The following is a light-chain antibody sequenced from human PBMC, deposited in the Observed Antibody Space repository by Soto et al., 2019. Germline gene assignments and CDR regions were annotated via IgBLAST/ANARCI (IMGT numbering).Light chain of an antibody. V-gene: IGKV1-5*01. CDR1: QSISSW. CDR3: QQYNSDRYT. Sequence: DIQMTQSPSTLSASVGDRVTITCRASQSISSWLAWYQQKPGKAPKLLIYDASSLESGVPSRFSGSGSGTEFTLTISSLQPDDFATYYCQQYNSDRYTFGKGTKLEIK. CDR2: DAS. J-gene: IGKJ2*01.